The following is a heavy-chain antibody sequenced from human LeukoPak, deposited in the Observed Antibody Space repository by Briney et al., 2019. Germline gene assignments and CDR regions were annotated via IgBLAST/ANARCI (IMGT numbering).Heavy chain of an antibody. CDR1: GYSFTSYW. V-gene: IGHV5-51*01. D-gene: IGHD3-22*01. CDR3: ARVHYYETSDWGNYFDY. J-gene: IGHJ4*02. Sequence: GESLKISCKGSGYSFTSYWIGWVRQVPGKGLEWMGIIYPGDSDTRYSPSFQGQVTISADKSISTAYLQWSSLKASDTAMYYCARVHYYETSDWGNYFDYWGQGTLVTVSS. CDR2: IYPGDSDT.